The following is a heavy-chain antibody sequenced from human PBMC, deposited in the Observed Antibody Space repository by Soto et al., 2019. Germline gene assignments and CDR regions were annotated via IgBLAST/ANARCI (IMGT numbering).Heavy chain of an antibody. Sequence: SETLSLTCTVSGGSISSRSYYWGWIREPPGKGLEWIGGIYYSGSTYYNPSLKSRVTISVDTSKNQFSLKLSSVTAADTAVYYCATRFDSSSWLGYYYYYGMDVWGQGTTVTVSS. CDR2: IYYSGST. CDR1: GGSISSRSYY. V-gene: IGHV4-39*01. D-gene: IGHD6-13*01. J-gene: IGHJ6*02. CDR3: ATRFDSSSWLGYYYYYGMDV.